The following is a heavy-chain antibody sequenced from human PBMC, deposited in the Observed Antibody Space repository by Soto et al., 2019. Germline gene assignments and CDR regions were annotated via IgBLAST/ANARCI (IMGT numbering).Heavy chain of an antibody. D-gene: IGHD4-17*01. V-gene: IGHV4-30-4*01. CDR1: GGCMSSGIYY. CDR3: ATMGTPVTGLYYFDY. CDR2: TSYSGTT. J-gene: IGHJ4*02. Sequence: QVQLQESGPGLVKPSQTQSLTCTVTGGCMSSGIYYWSWIRQPPGKGLECIGFTSYSGTTYYNTSLWSRVSMSVDTSKNQFSLHVNSVTAADTAVYYCATMGTPVTGLYYFDYWGQGTLVTVSS.